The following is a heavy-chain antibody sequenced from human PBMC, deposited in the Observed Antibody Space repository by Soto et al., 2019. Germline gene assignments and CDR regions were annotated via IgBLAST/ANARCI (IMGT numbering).Heavy chain of an antibody. V-gene: IGHV3-7*01. CDR2: IKQDGSEK. J-gene: IGHJ4*02. CDR3: ARGGRLVYDFWSGYSDY. D-gene: IGHD3-3*01. Sequence: PGGSLRLSCAASGFTFSSYWMSWVRQARGKGLEWVANIKQDGSEKYYVDSVKGRFTISRDNAKNSLYLQMNSLRAEDTAVYYCARGGRLVYDFWSGYSDYWGQGTLVTVSS. CDR1: GFTFSSYW.